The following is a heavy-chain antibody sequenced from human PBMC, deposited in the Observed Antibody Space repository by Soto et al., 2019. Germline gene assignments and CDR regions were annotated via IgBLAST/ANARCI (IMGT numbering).Heavy chain of an antibody. CDR1: GDIVSSNSAA. Sequence: SQTLSLTCAISGDIVSSNSAAWNWIRQSPSRGLEWLGRTYYRSKWYNDYAVSVKSRITINPDTSKNQFSLQLNSVTPEDTAVYYCAREGLETIAVAGNFDYWGKGTLVTVSS. CDR3: AREGLETIAVAGNFDY. D-gene: IGHD6-19*01. CDR2: TYYRSKWYN. V-gene: IGHV6-1*01. J-gene: IGHJ4*02.